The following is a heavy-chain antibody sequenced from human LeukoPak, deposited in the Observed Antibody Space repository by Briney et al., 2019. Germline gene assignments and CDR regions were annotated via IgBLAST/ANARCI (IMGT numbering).Heavy chain of an antibody. CDR2: ISSSSSTI. Sequence: GGSLRLSCAASGFTFSSYSMNWVRQAPGKGLEWVSYISSSSSTIYYADSVKGRFTISRDNAKNLLYLQMNSLRAEDTAVYYRARDRITFGGVYYFDYWGQGTLVTVSS. J-gene: IGHJ4*02. CDR3: ARDRITFGGVYYFDY. CDR1: GFTFSSYS. D-gene: IGHD3-16*01. V-gene: IGHV3-48*01.